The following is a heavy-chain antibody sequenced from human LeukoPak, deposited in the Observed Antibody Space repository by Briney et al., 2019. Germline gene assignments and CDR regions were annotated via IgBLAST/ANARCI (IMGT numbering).Heavy chain of an antibody. J-gene: IGHJ4*02. D-gene: IGHD1-26*01. CDR3: ARGWDSGSYGTFDY. CDR2: IYYSGST. V-gene: IGHV4-59*01. CDR1: GGSISSYY. Sequence: SETLSLTCTVSGGSISSYYWSWIRQPPGKGLECIGYIYYSGSTNYNPSLKSRVTISVDTSKNQFSLKLSSVTAADTAVYYCARGWDSGSYGTFDYWGQRTLVTVSS.